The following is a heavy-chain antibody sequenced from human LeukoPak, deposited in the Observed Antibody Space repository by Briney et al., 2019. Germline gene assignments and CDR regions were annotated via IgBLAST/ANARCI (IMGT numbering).Heavy chain of an antibody. D-gene: IGHD3-10*01. Sequence: SETLSLTCTVSGGSISSSSYYWGWIRQPPGKGLEWIGSIYYSGSTYYNPSLKSRVTISVDTSKNQFSLKLSSVTAADTAVYYCARVGGVRRGYYYYYMDVWGKGTTVTVSS. CDR3: ARVGGVRRGYYYYYMDV. V-gene: IGHV4-39*07. J-gene: IGHJ6*03. CDR2: IYYSGST. CDR1: GGSISSSSYY.